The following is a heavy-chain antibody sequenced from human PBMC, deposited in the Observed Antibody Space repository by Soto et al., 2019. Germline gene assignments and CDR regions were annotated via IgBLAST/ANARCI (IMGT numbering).Heavy chain of an antibody. J-gene: IGHJ4*02. CDR3: TRGGDPYKTGH. Sequence: SETLSLTCTVSGGSISSGGYYWSWIRQHPGKGLEWIGFIYYSGSTNYNPSLKGRVTMSVDTSKNQFSLKLTSVNTADTAIYYCTRGGDPYKTGHWRQGTLVTVSS. D-gene: IGHD2-21*01. CDR2: IYYSGST. V-gene: IGHV4-61*08. CDR1: GGSISSGGYY.